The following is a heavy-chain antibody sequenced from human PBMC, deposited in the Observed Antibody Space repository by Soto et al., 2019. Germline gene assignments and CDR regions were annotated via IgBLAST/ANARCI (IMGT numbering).Heavy chain of an antibody. CDR3: ARSPPADCGGDYYSLYFQH. Sequence: GGSLRLSCAASGFTFSSYWMSWVRQAPGKGLEWVANIKQDGSEKYYVDSVKGRFTISRDNAKNSLYLQMNSLRAEDTAVYYCARSPPADCGGDYYSLYFQHWGQGTLVTVSS. J-gene: IGHJ1*01. V-gene: IGHV3-7*03. CDR2: IKQDGSEK. D-gene: IGHD2-21*02. CDR1: GFTFSSYW.